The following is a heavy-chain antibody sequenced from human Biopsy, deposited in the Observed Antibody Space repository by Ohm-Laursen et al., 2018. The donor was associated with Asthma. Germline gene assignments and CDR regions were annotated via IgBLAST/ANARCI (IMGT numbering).Heavy chain of an antibody. D-gene: IGHD6-19*01. CDR2: TSYDGANN. CDR3: ARSKVAGRSYYFDY. V-gene: IGHV3-30-3*01. CDR1: GFSFHNYP. J-gene: IGHJ4*02. Sequence: SLRLSCAASGFSFHNYPMHWVRQAPGKGLEWVALTSYDGANNYYADSVKGRFTISRDNSKNTVSLQMNSLTTADTAVYYCARSKVAGRSYYFDYWGQGTLVTVSS.